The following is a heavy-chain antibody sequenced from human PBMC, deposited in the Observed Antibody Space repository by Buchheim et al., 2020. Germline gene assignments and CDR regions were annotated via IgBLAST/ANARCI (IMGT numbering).Heavy chain of an antibody. CDR3: AKSRMWFSGNS. J-gene: IGHJ5*01. Sequence: QVQLVQSGAEVKKPGASVKLSCTASGVTSTGYYMHWVRQAPGQGLEWMGTINPSVGAATYAQRFRGRVTITSDTSTSTFYTDMSSLTSEDTALYYCAKSRMWFSGNSWG. CDR1: GVTSTGYY. CDR2: INPSVGAA. V-gene: IGHV1-46*01. D-gene: IGHD2-21*01.